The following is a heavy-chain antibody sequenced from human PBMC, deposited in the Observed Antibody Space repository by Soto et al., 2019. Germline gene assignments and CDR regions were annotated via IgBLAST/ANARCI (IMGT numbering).Heavy chain of an antibody. J-gene: IGHJ4*02. CDR2: ISSSSSTI. Sequence: GGSLRLSCAASGFTFSSYSMNWVRQAPGEGLEWVSYISSSSSTIYYADSVKGRFTISRDNAKNSLYLQMNSLRAEDTAVYYCARVTPAFGFDYWGQGTLVTVSS. CDR1: GFTFSSYS. CDR3: ARVTPAFGFDY. V-gene: IGHV3-48*01. D-gene: IGHD3-3*01.